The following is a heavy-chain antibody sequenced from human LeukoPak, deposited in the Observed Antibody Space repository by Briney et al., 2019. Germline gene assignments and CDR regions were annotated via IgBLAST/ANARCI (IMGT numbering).Heavy chain of an antibody. CDR2: IKEDGSEI. Sequence: GSLRLSCAASAFTFRNYWMSWVRQAPGKGLEWVANIKEDGSEINYLDSVKGRFTISRDNAKNSLFLQMNSLRVDDSAVYYCARDRGYSTFDYWGQGTLVTVSS. V-gene: IGHV3-7*01. J-gene: IGHJ4*02. CDR1: AFTFRNYW. CDR3: ARDRGYSTFDY. D-gene: IGHD4-23*01.